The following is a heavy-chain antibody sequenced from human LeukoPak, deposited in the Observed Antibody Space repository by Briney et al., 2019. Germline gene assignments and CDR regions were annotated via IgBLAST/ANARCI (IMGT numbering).Heavy chain of an antibody. J-gene: IGHJ4*02. D-gene: IGHD6-19*01. Sequence: GGSLRLSCAASGFTFSSCSMNWVRQAPGKGLEWVSSISSSSYIYYADSVKGRFTISRDNAKNSLYLQMNSLRAEDTAVYYCARGKYSSGWGYFDYWGQGTLVTVSS. CDR3: ARGKYSSGWGYFDY. CDR1: GFTFSSCS. CDR2: ISSSSYI. V-gene: IGHV3-21*01.